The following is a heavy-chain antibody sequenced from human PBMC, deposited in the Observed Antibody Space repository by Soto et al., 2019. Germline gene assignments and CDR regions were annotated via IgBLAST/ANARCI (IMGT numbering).Heavy chain of an antibody. CDR3: ARGPPNTY. V-gene: IGHV4-30-2*01. CDR2: IYHSGST. D-gene: IGHD2-8*01. CDR1: GGSISSGGYS. Sequence: QLQLQESGSGQVKPSQTLSLTCAVSGGSISSGGYSWSWIRQPPGKGLEWIGYIYHSGSTYYNPSLKSRVTISVDRSKNQFSLKLSSVTAADTAVYYCARGPPNTYWGQGTLVTVSS. J-gene: IGHJ4*02.